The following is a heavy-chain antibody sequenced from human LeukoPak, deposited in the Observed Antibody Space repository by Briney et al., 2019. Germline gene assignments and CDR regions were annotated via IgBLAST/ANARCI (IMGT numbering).Heavy chain of an antibody. D-gene: IGHD3-16*01. J-gene: IGHJ1*01. CDR3: AKDDDWGRFNH. CDR2: ISPRGDIT. Sequence: GGSLRLSCAASGFTFSSYGMSWVRQAPGKGLEWVSGISPRGDITYYKDSVRGRFTISRDNFKNTVSLQLNSLRAEDTAMYYCAKDDDWGRFNHWGQGTLVTVSS. CDR1: GFTFSSYG. V-gene: IGHV3-23*01.